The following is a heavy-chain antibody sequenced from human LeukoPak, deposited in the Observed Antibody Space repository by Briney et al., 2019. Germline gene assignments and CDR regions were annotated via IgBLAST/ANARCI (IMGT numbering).Heavy chain of an antibody. J-gene: IGHJ4*02. V-gene: IGHV3-11*01. CDR3: ARGPRGTIFGVVTPSNY. CDR2: ISSSGGTI. CDR1: RFTFSDYY. D-gene: IGHD3-3*01. Sequence: GGSLRLSCAASRFTFSDYYMSWIRQAPGKGLEWVSYISSSGGTIQYAESVKGRFTISRDNAKNSLYLQMNSLRAEDTAVYYCARGPRGTIFGVVTPSNYWGQGTLVTVSS.